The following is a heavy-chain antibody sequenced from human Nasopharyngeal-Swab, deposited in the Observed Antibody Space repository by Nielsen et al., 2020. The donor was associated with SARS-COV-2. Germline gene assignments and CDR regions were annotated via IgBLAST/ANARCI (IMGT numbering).Heavy chain of an antibody. CDR2: IYYSGST. V-gene: IGHV4-30-4*01. D-gene: IGHD3-22*01. CDR3: ARAYRGITMIVGVFEYFDY. J-gene: IGHJ4*02. Sequence: WIRQPPGKGLEWSGYIYYSGSTYYNPSLKSRVTISVDTSKNQFSLKLSSVTAADTAVYYCARAYRGITMIVGVFEYFDYWGQGTLVTVSS.